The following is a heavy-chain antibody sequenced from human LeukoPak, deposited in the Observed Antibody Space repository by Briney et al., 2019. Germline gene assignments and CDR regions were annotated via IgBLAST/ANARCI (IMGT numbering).Heavy chain of an antibody. CDR2: INQDGSAK. Sequence: GGSLRLSCAASGFTFSSNGMHWVRQAPGKGLEWVANINQDGSAKNYLDSVKGRFTISIDRGKNSLYLQMNSLRDEDTAVYYCARELSWSGRDYWGQGTLVAVSS. J-gene: IGHJ4*02. D-gene: IGHD3-3*01. CDR1: GFTFSSNG. V-gene: IGHV3-7*01. CDR3: ARELSWSGRDY.